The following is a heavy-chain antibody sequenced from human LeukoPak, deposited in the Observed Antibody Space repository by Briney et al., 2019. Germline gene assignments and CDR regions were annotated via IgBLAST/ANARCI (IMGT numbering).Heavy chain of an antibody. Sequence: PVKVSCKASGGTFSSYAISWVRQAPGQGLEWMGGIIPIFGTANYAQKFQGRVTITADESTSTAYMELSSLRSEDTAVYYCARDSRVYSSGWYYYYYMDVWGKGTTVTVSS. CDR2: IIPIFGTA. CDR3: ARDSRVYSSGWYYYYYMDV. J-gene: IGHJ6*03. D-gene: IGHD6-19*01. CDR1: GGTFSSYA. V-gene: IGHV1-69*13.